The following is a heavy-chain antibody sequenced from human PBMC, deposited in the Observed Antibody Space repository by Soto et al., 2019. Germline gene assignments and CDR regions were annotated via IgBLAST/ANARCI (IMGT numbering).Heavy chain of an antibody. CDR1: GFTFSSYA. CDR3: AKAWMDNARQRYFDH. D-gene: IGHD5-12*01. Sequence: EMQLLESGGGLVQPGGSLRLSCAASGFTFSSYAMSWVRQAPGKGLEWFSAISGSGGGTYYADSVKGRFTISRDNSKNTLYLQMNSLRAEDTAVYSCAKAWMDNARQRYFDHWGQGTLVTVSS. CDR2: ISGSGGGT. J-gene: IGHJ4*02. V-gene: IGHV3-23*01.